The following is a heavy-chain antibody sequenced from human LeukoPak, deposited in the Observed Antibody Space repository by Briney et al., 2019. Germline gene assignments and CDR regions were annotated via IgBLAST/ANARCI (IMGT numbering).Heavy chain of an antibody. CDR1: GFTFDDYA. CDR2: ISWNSGSI. CDR3: ARELPGGGAFDY. D-gene: IGHD3-10*01. J-gene: IGHJ4*02. V-gene: IGHV3-9*01. Sequence: GGSLRLSCAASGFTFDDYAMHWVRQAPGKGLEWVSGISWNSGSIGYADSVKGRLTISRDNSKNTLYLQMNSLRAEDTAVYYCARELPGGGAFDYWGQGTLVTVSS.